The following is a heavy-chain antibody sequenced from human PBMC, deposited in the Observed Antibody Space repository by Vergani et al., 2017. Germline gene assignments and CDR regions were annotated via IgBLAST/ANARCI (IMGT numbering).Heavy chain of an antibody. J-gene: IGHJ4*02. CDR3: VRDYNYGFDY. D-gene: IGHD5-18*01. CDR2: INWNSDSI. V-gene: IGHV3-9*01. Sequence: EVQLVASGGGLVQPGRSLRLSCAASGFTFDDYAMHWVRQAPGKGLEWVSGINWNSDSIAYADSVKGRFTISRDNAKNSLYLHMSNLRADDTAVYFCVRDYNYGFDYWGPGTLVTVSP. CDR1: GFTFDDYA.